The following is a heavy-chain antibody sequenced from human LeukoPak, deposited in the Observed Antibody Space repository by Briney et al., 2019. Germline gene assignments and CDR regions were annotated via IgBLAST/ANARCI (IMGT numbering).Heavy chain of an antibody. CDR3: ARESATAIYGH. J-gene: IGHJ4*02. Sequence: SETLSLTCAVYGGSFSGYYRSWIRQPPGKGLDWIGEINHSGSTNYNPSLKSRVTISVDTSKNQFSLKLSSVTAADTAVYYCARESATAIYGHWGQGNLVTVSS. CDR1: GGSFSGYY. D-gene: IGHD2-2*02. CDR2: INHSGST. V-gene: IGHV4-34*01.